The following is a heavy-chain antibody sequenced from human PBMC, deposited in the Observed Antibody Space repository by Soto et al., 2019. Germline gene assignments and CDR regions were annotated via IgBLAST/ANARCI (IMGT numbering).Heavy chain of an antibody. CDR3: ARIIGEVVVAAHLSTGMDV. V-gene: IGHV4-34*01. D-gene: IGHD2-15*01. Sequence: SETLSLTCAVYGGSFSGYYWSWIRQPPGKGLEWIGEINHSGSTNYNPSLKSRVTISVDTSKNQFSLKLSSVTAADTAVYYCARIIGEVVVAAHLSTGMDVWGQGTTVTVSS. J-gene: IGHJ6*02. CDR2: INHSGST. CDR1: GGSFSGYY.